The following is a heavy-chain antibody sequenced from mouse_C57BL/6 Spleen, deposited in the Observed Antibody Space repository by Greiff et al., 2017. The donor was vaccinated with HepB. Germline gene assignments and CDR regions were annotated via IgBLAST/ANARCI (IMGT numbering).Heavy chain of an antibody. V-gene: IGHV1-80*01. D-gene: IGHD2-1*01. J-gene: IGHJ2*01. CDR2: IYPGDGDT. CDR3: ARLDGNYPLAY. CDR1: GYAFSSYW. Sequence: VQLQQSGAELVKPGASVKISCKASGYAFSSYWMNWVKQRPGKGLEWIGQIYPGDGDTNYNGKFKGKATLNADKSSSTANMQLSRLTSEDSAVYFCARLDGNYPLAYWGQGTTLTVSS.